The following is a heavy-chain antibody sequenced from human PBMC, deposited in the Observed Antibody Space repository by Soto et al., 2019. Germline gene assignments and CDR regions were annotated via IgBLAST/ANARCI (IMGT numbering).Heavy chain of an antibody. CDR3: AKRSGYQEAAYLDY. CDR2: ISYDGSNK. V-gene: IGHV3-30*18. D-gene: IGHD5-12*01. CDR1: GFTFSSYG. Sequence: GGSMRLCCAASGFTFSSYGMHWVRQAPGKGLEWVAVISYDGSNKYYADSVKGRFTISRDNSKNTLYLQMNSLRAEDTAVYYCAKRSGYQEAAYLDYWGQGTLVTVSS. J-gene: IGHJ4*02.